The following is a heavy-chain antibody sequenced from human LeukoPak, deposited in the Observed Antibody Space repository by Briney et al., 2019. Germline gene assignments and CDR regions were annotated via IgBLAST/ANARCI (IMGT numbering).Heavy chain of an antibody. V-gene: IGHV3-30*18. D-gene: IGHD6-19*01. Sequence: SGGSLRLSCAASGFTFSNAWMSWVRQAPGKGLEWVAAILKDGSNRYYADAVKGRFTISRDNGENTAQLEMTSLRVDDTAIYFCAKVGRDWYDESTLNAFDIWGRGTVVTVSS. CDR3: AKVGRDWYDESTLNAFDI. CDR1: GFTFSNAW. CDR2: ILKDGSNR. J-gene: IGHJ3*02.